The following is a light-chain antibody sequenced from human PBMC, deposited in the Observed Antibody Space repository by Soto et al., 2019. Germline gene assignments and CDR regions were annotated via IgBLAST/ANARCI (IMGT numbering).Light chain of an antibody. Sequence: EIVLTQSPATLSLSPGERATLSCRASQSVSNFLAWYQQIPGQAPSLLIYDASNRATGIPARFSGSGSGTDFTLTISSLEPEDFAIYSCLQYHNLWAFGQGTKVEIK. V-gene: IGKV3-11*01. J-gene: IGKJ1*01. CDR2: DAS. CDR3: LQYHNLWA. CDR1: QSVSNF.